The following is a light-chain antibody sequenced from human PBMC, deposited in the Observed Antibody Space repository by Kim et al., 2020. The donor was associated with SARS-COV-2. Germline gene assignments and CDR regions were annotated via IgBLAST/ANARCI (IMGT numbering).Light chain of an antibody. V-gene: IGKV3-20*01. CDR1: QSVSSSD. CDR3: QQYGSSLLT. J-gene: IGKJ4*01. CDR2: GAS. Sequence: YPGAIATLSCRASQSVSSSDLAWYQQKPDQATKPLIYGASSRATCIPDRVSGSGSETDFTLTISRLEPENFAVYYCQQYGSSLLTFGGGTKVDIK.